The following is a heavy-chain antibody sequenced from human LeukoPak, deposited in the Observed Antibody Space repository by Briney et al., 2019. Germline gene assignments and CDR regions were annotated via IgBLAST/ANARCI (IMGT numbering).Heavy chain of an antibody. CDR1: GFTFDDHG. J-gene: IGHJ4*02. V-gene: IGHV3-20*04. CDR2: INWNGGDT. D-gene: IGHD5-12*01. Sequence: GGSLRLSCAASGFTFDDHGMSWVRQAPGEGLEWVSSINWNGGDTHYTDSVKGRFTISRDNAKNSLYLQMNSLRVEDTALYYCARGQGYSGYDLGYFDYWGQGTLVTVSS. CDR3: ARGQGYSGYDLGYFDY.